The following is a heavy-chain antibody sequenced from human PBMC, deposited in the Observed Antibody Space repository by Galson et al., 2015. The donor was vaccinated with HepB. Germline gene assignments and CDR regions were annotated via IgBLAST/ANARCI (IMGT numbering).Heavy chain of an antibody. CDR3: ARGGPVDYLTTVTTEPYNWFDP. CDR2: TYYTSKWYN. D-gene: IGHD4-17*01. CDR1: GDSVSNNNAA. V-gene: IGHV6-1*01. Sequence: CAISGDSVSNNNAAWTWIRQSPSRGLEWLGRTYYTSKWYNDYAVSVKSRININPDTSKNQFSLKLSSVTAADTAVYYCARGGPVDYLTTVTTEPYNWFDPWSQGTLVTVSS. J-gene: IGHJ5*02.